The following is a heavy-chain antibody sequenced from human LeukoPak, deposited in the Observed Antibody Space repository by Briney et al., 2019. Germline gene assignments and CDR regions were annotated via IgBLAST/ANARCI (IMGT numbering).Heavy chain of an antibody. CDR3: ARLVAYYYYMDV. Sequence: PSETLSLTCTVSGGSISSGSYYWSWIRQPAGKGLEWIGRIYTSGSTNYNPSLKSRVTISVDTSKNQFSLKLSSVTAADTAVYYCARLVAYYYYMDVWGKGTTVTVSS. CDR1: GGSISSGSYY. CDR2: IYTSGST. J-gene: IGHJ6*03. D-gene: IGHD6-6*01. V-gene: IGHV4-61*02.